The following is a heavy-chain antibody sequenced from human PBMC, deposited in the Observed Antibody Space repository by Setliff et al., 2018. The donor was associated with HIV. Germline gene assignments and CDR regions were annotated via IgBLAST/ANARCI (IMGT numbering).Heavy chain of an antibody. CDR3: AWHYTGGWPLEVFDI. J-gene: IGHJ3*02. CDR2: VSAYNANT. D-gene: IGHD6-19*01. Sequence: ASVKVSCKASGYPYTNYAISWVRQAPGQGLEWMGYVSAYNANTNYAQNFLGRVTMTTDTSTTTVSMELRRLIADDTALYYCAWHYTGGWPLEVFDIWGQATMVTVSS. CDR1: GYPYTNYA. V-gene: IGHV1-18*01.